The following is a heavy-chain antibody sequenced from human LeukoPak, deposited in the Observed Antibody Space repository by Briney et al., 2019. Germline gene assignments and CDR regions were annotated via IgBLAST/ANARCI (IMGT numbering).Heavy chain of an antibody. CDR1: GFTFRSYA. CDR2: ISYDGSNK. CDR3: AREDGPAFDY. V-gene: IGHV3-30*04. D-gene: IGHD5-24*01. Sequence: GGSLRLSCEASGFTFRSYAMHWVRQAPGKGLEWVAVISYDGSNKYYADSVKGRFTISRDNSKNTLYLQMNSLRAEDTAVYYCAREDGPAFDYWGQGTLVTVSS. J-gene: IGHJ4*02.